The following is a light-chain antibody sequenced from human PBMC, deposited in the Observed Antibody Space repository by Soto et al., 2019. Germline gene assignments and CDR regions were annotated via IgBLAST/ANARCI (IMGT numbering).Light chain of an antibody. V-gene: IGLV1-40*01. CDR1: NSNIGAGYD. CDR3: QSYDSSLSGFYV. CDR2: ANN. J-gene: IGLJ1*01. Sequence: QAVVTQPPSVSGAPGQRVTISCTGGNSNIGAGYDVHWYQQLPGRAPKLLIYANNIRPSGVPDRFSGSRSGTSASLAITGLQAEDEADYSCQSYDSSLSGFYVFGTGTKVTVL.